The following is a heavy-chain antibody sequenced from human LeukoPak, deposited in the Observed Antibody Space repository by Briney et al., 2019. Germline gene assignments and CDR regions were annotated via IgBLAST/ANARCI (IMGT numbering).Heavy chain of an antibody. V-gene: IGHV1-69*13. CDR2: IIPIFGTA. Sequence: SVKVSCKASGGTFSSYAISWVRQAPGQGLEWMGGIIPIFGTANYAQKFQGRVTITADESTSTAYMELRSLRSDDTSVYYCARGFTHRMYYYAGGDAFDIWGQGTMVTVSS. CDR1: GGTFSSYA. D-gene: IGHD3-10*01. CDR3: ARGFTHRMYYYAGGDAFDI. J-gene: IGHJ3*02.